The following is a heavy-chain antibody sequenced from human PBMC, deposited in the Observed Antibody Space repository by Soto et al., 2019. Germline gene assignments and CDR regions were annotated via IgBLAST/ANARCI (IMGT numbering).Heavy chain of an antibody. CDR2: MYNTGST. D-gene: IGHD2-21*02. V-gene: IGHV4-59*01. CDR3: ARDLWGYCGADCYPLDV. CDR1: GGSIRSYY. Sequence: TETLSLTCTVSGGSIRSYYWSWIGQPPGKGLEWIGYMYNTGSTIYNPSLKSRVTISVDTSKNQFSLKLNSVTAADTAVYYCARDLWGYCGADCYPLDVWGQGTTVTVS. J-gene: IGHJ6*02.